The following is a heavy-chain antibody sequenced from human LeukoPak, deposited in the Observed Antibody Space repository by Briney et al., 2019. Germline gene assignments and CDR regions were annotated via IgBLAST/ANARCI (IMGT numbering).Heavy chain of an antibody. J-gene: IGHJ4*02. Sequence: PSETLSLTCAVYGGSFSGYYWSWIRQPPGKGLEWIGEINHSGSTNYNPSLKSRVTISVDTSKNQFSLKLSSVTAADTAVYYCARSPPLTYYCDSSGYYRDYWGQGTLVTVSS. CDR1: GGSFSGYY. CDR2: INHSGST. V-gene: IGHV4-34*01. CDR3: ARSPPLTYYCDSSGYYRDY. D-gene: IGHD3-22*01.